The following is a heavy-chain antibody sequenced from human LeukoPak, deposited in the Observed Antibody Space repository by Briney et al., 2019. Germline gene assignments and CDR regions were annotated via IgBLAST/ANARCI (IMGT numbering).Heavy chain of an antibody. CDR2: IYHSGST. CDR3: ARGGHYDFWSGYYVVDY. Sequence: SETLSLTCTVSGGSISSYYWSWIRQPPGKGLEWLGSIYHSGSTYYNPSLKSRVTISVDTSKNQFSLKLSSVTAADTAVYYCARGGHYDFWSGYYVVDYWGQGTLVTVSS. V-gene: IGHV4-38-2*02. J-gene: IGHJ4*02. CDR1: GGSISSYY. D-gene: IGHD3-3*01.